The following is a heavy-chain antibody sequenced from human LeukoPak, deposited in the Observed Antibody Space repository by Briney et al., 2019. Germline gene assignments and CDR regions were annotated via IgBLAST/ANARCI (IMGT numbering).Heavy chain of an antibody. CDR3: ARELPRSYGMDV. CDR2: INHSGST. Sequence: SEILSLTCAVYGGSFSGYYWSWIRQPPGKGLEWIGEINHSGSTNYNPSLKSRVTISVDTSKNQFSLKLSSVTAADTAVYYCARELPRSYGMDVWGQGTTVTVSS. CDR1: GGSFSGYY. D-gene: IGHD6-6*01. J-gene: IGHJ6*02. V-gene: IGHV4-34*01.